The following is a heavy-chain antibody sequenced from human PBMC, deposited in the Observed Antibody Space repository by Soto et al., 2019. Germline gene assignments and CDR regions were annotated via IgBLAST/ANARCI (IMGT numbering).Heavy chain of an antibody. V-gene: IGHV3-48*01. Sequence: VELVESGGGLVQPGGSLRLSCAASGFTFSSYSMNWVRQAPGKGLEWVSYISTSSTTKDYADSVKGRFTISRDNAKDSLYLQMHSLRAEDTAVYYCARMYTSSSPFDYWGQGTLVTVSS. D-gene: IGHD6-6*01. CDR2: ISTSSTTK. CDR3: ARMYTSSSPFDY. J-gene: IGHJ4*02. CDR1: GFTFSSYS.